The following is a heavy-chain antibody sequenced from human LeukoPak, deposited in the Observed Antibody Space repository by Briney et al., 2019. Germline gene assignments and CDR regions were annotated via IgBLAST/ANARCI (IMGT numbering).Heavy chain of an antibody. Sequence: SETLSLTCTVSGGSISSGGYYWSWIRQPPGKGLEWIGYIYHSGSTYYNPSLKSRVTISVDRSKNQFSLKLSSVTAADTAVYYCARGIESAAVIYFDYWGQGTLVTVSS. CDR1: GGSISSGGYY. V-gene: IGHV4-30-2*01. CDR2: IYHSGST. J-gene: IGHJ4*02. CDR3: ARGIESAAVIYFDY. D-gene: IGHD5/OR15-5a*01.